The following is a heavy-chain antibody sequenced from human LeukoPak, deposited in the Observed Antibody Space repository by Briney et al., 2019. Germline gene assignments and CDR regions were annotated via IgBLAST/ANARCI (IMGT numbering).Heavy chain of an antibody. Sequence: GASLQISCKGSGYKFTNYWIGWVRQRPGKGLEWLGIIYPGDSNTRYSSSFQGQVTISADKSISTAYLQWSSLKASDTAMYYCARQGGRYGYFDYWGQGSLVTVSS. CDR1: GYKFTNYW. D-gene: IGHD1-26*01. V-gene: IGHV5-51*01. J-gene: IGHJ4*02. CDR3: ARQGGRYGYFDY. CDR2: IYPGDSNT.